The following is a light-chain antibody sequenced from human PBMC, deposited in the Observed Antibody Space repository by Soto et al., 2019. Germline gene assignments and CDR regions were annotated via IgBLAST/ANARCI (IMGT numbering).Light chain of an antibody. CDR3: QQISNWPPT. V-gene: IGKV3-11*01. J-gene: IGKJ4*01. Sequence: EIVLTQSPATLSLSPGERATLSCRASQSVSSYLAWYQQKPGQAPRLLIYDASNRATGIPARFSGSGSGTDFTLTISSLEPEDFAVYYCQQISNWPPTFGGGTKVDIK. CDR2: DAS. CDR1: QSVSSY.